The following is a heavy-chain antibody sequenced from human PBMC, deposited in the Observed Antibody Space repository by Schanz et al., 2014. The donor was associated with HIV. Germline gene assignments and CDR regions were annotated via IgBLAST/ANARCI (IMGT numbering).Heavy chain of an antibody. J-gene: IGHJ4*02. CDR3: TRLFTARRGYFDY. V-gene: IGHV1-69*01. CDR2: IYPSSGAS. Sequence: QVQLVQSGAEVKKPGSSVRVSCKASGETFSNYVISWVRQAPGHGPEWMGGIYPSSGASETAQRFQGRLTMTSDSSTSTVYMELSNLMSDDTAVYYCTRLFTARRGYFDYWAQGVLVTVSS. CDR1: GETFSNYV. D-gene: IGHD3-10*01.